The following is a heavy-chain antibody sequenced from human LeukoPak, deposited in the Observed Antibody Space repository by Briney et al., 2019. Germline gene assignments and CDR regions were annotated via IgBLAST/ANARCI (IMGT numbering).Heavy chain of an antibody. CDR2: IYYSGST. CDR1: GGSISSSSYY. V-gene: IGHV4-39*07. J-gene: IGHJ4*02. Sequence: SETLSLTCTVSGGSISSSSYYWGWIRQPPGKGLEWIGSIYYSGSTYYNPSLKSRVTISVDTSKNQFSLKLSSVTAADTAVYYCAREVIAINIFDYWGQGTLVTVSS. D-gene: IGHD2-21*01. CDR3: AREVIAINIFDY.